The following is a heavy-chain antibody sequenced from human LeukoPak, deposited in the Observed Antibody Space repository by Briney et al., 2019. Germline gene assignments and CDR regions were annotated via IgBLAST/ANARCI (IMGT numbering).Heavy chain of an antibody. CDR3: ARDRGNAPFDY. D-gene: IGHD1-1*01. CDR1: GFTFTIYG. J-gene: IGHJ4*02. Sequence: GRSLKLSCAASGFTFTIYGMHWVRQAPGKGLEWAAVMWADGSNENYADSVRGRFTISRDNSKNTLYLEMNSLRADDTAVYCCARDRGNAPFDYWGQGTLVAVSA. V-gene: IGHV3-33*01. CDR2: MWADGSNE.